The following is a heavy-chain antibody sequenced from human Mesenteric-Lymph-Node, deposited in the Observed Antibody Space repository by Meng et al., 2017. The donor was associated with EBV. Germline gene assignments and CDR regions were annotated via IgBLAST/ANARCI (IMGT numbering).Heavy chain of an antibody. J-gene: IGHJ5*02. Sequence: QVQLVQSGAEVKKPGASVKASCKASGYSFINNDINWVRQATGQGLEWMGWMNARTGNPGYAQKFQGRVTMTRNTSTSTAYLELSSLTSEDTGVYYCARQQLGRDWFDPWGQGTLVTVSS. V-gene: IGHV1-8*01. CDR1: GYSFINND. CDR2: MNARTGNP. CDR3: ARQQLGRDWFDP. D-gene: IGHD4-11*01.